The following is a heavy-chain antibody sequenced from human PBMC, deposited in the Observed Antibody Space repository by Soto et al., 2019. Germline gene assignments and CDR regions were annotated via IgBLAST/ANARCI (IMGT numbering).Heavy chain of an antibody. CDR2: ITYDGSNK. CDR1: GFTFSNYG. Sequence: QVQLVASGGGVVQPGLSLRLSCAASGFTFSNYGMHWVRQAPGKGLEWVAGITYDGSNKYYADSVNGRLTISRDNSKNTLHLQMNSLRDEDTAVYYCAKQGGLPNFDFWGQGTLVTVSA. D-gene: IGHD1-26*01. V-gene: IGHV3-30*18. J-gene: IGHJ4*02. CDR3: AKQGGLPNFDF.